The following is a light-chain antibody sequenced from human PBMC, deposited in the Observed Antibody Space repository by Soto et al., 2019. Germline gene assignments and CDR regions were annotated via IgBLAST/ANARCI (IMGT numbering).Light chain of an antibody. CDR3: AAWDDSLNGPV. Sequence: QSVLTQPPSASGTPGQRVTIACSGSSSNIGSNTVNWYQQLPGPAPQLLIYNNNQRPSGVPDRFSGSRSGTSASLAISGLQSVDEADYYCAAWDDSLNGPVFGGGTKLTVL. J-gene: IGLJ2*01. V-gene: IGLV1-44*01. CDR2: NNN. CDR1: SSNIGSNT.